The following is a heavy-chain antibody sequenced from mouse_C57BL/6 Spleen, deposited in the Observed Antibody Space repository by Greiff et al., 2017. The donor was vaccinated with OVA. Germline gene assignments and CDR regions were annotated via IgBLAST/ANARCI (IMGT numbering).Heavy chain of an antibody. V-gene: IGHV1-81*01. CDR3: ARNWDERCAY. D-gene: IGHD4-1*01. CDR1: GYTFTSYG. Sequence: QVQLQQSGAELARPGASVKLSCKASGYTFTSYGISWVKQRTGQGLEWIGEIYPRSGNTYYNEKFKGKATRTADKSSSTAYMELRSLTSEDSAVYFCARNWDERCAYWGQGTLVTVSA. J-gene: IGHJ3*01. CDR2: IYPRSGNT.